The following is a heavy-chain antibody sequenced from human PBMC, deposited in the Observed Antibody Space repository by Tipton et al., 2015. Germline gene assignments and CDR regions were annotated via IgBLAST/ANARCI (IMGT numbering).Heavy chain of an antibody. CDR2: MDWNGGRT. CDR1: GFTFDDYG. Sequence: SLRLSCAASGFTFDDYGMTWVRQAPGKGLEWVAGMDWNGGRTGYADSVKGRFIISRDNAQNSLFLQMNSLTAEDTAFYYCAREGSSWYFGVYWGQGTRVNVSS. CDR3: AREGSSWYFGVY. D-gene: IGHD6-13*01. V-gene: IGHV3-20*04. J-gene: IGHJ4*02.